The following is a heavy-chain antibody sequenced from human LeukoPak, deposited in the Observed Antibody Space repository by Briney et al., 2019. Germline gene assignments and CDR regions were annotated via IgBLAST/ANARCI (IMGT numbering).Heavy chain of an antibody. Sequence: ASVKVSCKASGYTITNYHINWVRQATGQGLEWMGWMNPNNGDSGYAQKFQGRVTITRDTSISTSYMELRSLRSDDTAVYFCARTTSFTASGYDYWGQGTLVTVSS. CDR2: MNPNNGDS. D-gene: IGHD6-25*01. CDR3: ARTTSFTASGYDY. V-gene: IGHV1-8*03. CDR1: GYTITNYH. J-gene: IGHJ4*02.